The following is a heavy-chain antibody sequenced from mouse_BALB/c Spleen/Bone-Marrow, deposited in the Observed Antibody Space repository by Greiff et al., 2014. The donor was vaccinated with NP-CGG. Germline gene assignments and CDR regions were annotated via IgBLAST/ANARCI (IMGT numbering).Heavy chain of an antibody. Sequence: LVESGAELMKPGASVKISCKAPGYTFSSYWIEWVKQRPGHGLEWIGEILPGSGSTNYNEKFKGKATFTADTSSNTAYMQLGSLTSEDSAVYYCAREDGLWYFDVWGAGTTVTVSS. D-gene: IGHD1-1*01. CDR2: ILPGSGST. J-gene: IGHJ1*01. CDR1: GYTFSSYW. V-gene: IGHV1-9*01. CDR3: AREDGLWYFDV.